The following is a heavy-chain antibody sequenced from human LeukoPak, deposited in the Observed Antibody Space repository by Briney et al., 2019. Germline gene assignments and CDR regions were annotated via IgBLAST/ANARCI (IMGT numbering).Heavy chain of an antibody. CDR3: AKDPSVPAASYYYMDV. CDR1: GFTFISYG. Sequence: GGSLRLSCAASGFTFISYGMHWVRQAPGKGLKWVAVISYDGSNKYYADSVKGRFTISRDNSKNTLYLQMNSLRAEDTAVYYCAKDPSVPAASYYYMDVWGKGTTVTVSS. V-gene: IGHV3-30*18. J-gene: IGHJ6*03. D-gene: IGHD2-2*01. CDR2: ISYDGSNK.